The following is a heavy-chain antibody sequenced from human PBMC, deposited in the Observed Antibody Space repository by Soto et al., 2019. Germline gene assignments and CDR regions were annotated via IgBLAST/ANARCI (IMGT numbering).Heavy chain of an antibody. CDR3: ARGYDFWSGYFYYYYGMDV. Sequence: PGGSLRLSCAASGFTFSDYYMNWIRQAPGKGLEWVSYISSSGSTIYYADSVKGRFTISRDNAKNSLYLQMNSLRAEDTAVYYCARGYDFWSGYFYYYYGMDVWGQGTTVTVSS. D-gene: IGHD3-3*01. CDR2: ISSSGSTI. V-gene: IGHV3-11*01. CDR1: GFTFSDYY. J-gene: IGHJ6*02.